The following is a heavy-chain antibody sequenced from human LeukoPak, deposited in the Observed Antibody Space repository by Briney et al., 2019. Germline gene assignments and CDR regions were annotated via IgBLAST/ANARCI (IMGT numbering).Heavy chain of an antibody. V-gene: IGHV3-23*01. Sequence: GSLRLSCAASGFTFSSYAMSWVRQAPGKGLEWVSSISGSGGSTYYADSVKGRFTISRDNSKNTLYLQMNSLRAEDTAVFYCAKDVYGSGNYYKDYWGQGTLVTVSS. CDR1: GFTFSSYA. CDR3: AKDVYGSGNYYKDY. CDR2: ISGSGGST. J-gene: IGHJ4*02. D-gene: IGHD3-10*01.